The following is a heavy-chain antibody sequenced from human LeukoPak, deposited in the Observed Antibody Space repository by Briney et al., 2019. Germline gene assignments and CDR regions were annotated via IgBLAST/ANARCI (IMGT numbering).Heavy chain of an antibody. V-gene: IGHV4-34*01. CDR3: ARGLGGSASSSSWQQLTKYNWFDP. D-gene: IGHD6-6*01. J-gene: IGHJ5*02. CDR2: INHSGST. Sequence: SETLSLTCAVYGGSFSGYYWSWIRQPPGRGLEWIGEINHSGSTNYNPTLKSRVTISVDTSKNQFSLKLSSVTAADTAVYYCARGLGGSASSSSWQQLTKYNWFDPWGQGTLVTVSS. CDR1: GGSFSGYY.